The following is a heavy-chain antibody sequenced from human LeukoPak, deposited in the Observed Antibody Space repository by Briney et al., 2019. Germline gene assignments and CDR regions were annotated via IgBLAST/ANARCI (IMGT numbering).Heavy chain of an antibody. V-gene: IGHV3-15*01. CDR1: GFTFSSYW. D-gene: IGHD2-15*01. CDR2: IKSKPAGGTT. CDR3: TTHGSPSDFDY. J-gene: IGHJ4*02. Sequence: PGGSLRLSCAASGFTFSSYWMSWVRQAPGKGLEWVGRIKSKPAGGTTDHAAPVKGRFTISRDDSKNTLYLQMNSLKTEDTAVYYCTTHGSPSDFDYWGQGTLVTVSS.